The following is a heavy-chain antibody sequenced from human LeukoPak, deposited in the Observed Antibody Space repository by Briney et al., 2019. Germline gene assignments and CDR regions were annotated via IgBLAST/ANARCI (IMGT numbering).Heavy chain of an antibody. V-gene: IGHV3-72*01. D-gene: IGHD6-13*01. J-gene: IGHJ4*02. CDR1: GFTFSEYY. CDR3: ARGMNKAAIGSPGLDY. Sequence: GGSLRLSCAASGFTFSEYYMDWVRQAPGKGLEWVGRNGDKAHSYITEYAASVKGRFTISGDDSKSSLYLQMNSLKTDDTAVYYCARGMNKAAIGSPGLDYWGQGILVTVSS. CDR2: NGDKAHSYIT.